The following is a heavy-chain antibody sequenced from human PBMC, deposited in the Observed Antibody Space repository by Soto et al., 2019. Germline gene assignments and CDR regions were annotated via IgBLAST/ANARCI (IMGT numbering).Heavy chain of an antibody. CDR1: GFTFDDYT. CDR2: ISWDGGST. J-gene: IGHJ6*02. CDR3: AKERHDFGALFCMAV. V-gene: IGHV3-43*01. D-gene: IGHD3-3*01. Sequence: EVQLVESGGVVVQPGGSLRLSCAASGFTFDDYTMHWVRQAPGKGLEWVSLISWDGGSTYYAYSVKGRFTISRDNSKNSLYMQMNSMRTEDTALYYCAKERHDFGALFCMAVWGQGTTVTVSS.